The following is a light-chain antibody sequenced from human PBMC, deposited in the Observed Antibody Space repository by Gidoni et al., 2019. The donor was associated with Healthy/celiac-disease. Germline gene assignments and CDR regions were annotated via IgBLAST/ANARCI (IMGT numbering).Light chain of an antibody. CDR3: QVWDSSSDHV. J-gene: IGLJ1*01. CDR1: NIGSKS. CDR2: DDS. Sequence: SSVLTQPPSVSVAPGQTARITWGGNNIGSKSVHWYQQKPGQAPVLVVYDDSDRPSGIPGRFSGSNSGNTATLTISRVEAGDEADYYCQVWDSSSDHVFGTGTKVTVL. V-gene: IGLV3-21*02.